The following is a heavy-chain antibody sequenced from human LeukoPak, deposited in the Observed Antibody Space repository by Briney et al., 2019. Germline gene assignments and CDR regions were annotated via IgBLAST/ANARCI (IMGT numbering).Heavy chain of an antibody. CDR1: GDSLTKYY. D-gene: IGHD6-19*01. V-gene: IGHV1-46*01. CDR2: INPSDGST. CDR3: ARFALRSSGWFYYYYYGMDV. J-gene: IGHJ6*02. Sequence: ASVKVSCKASGDSLTKYYIHWVRQAPGQGLEWMGIINPSDGSTTYTQKFQGRVTMTRNTSISTAYMELSSLRSEDTAVYYCARFALRSSGWFYYYYYGMDVWGQGTTVTVSS.